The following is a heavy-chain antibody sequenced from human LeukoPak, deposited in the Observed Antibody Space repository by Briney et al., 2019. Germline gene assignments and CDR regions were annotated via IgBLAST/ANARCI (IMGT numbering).Heavy chain of an antibody. V-gene: IGHV4-34*01. CDR1: GGSFSGYY. CDR3: ARGLGPIYYYYYYMDV. CDR2: INRSGST. Sequence: PSETPSLTCAVYGGSFSGYYWSWIRQPPGKGLEWIGEINRSGSTNYNPSLKSRVTISVDTSKNQFSLKLSSVTAADTAVYYCARGLGPIYYYYYYMDVWGKGATVTVSS. J-gene: IGHJ6*03.